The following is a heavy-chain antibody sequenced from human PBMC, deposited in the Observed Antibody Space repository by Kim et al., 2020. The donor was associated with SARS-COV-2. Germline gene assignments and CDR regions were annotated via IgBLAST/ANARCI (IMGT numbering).Heavy chain of an antibody. V-gene: IGHV4-59*13. CDR1: GGSISSYY. CDR2: IYYSGST. Sequence: SETLSLTCTVSGGSISSYYWSWIRQPPGKGLEWIGYIYYSGSTNYNPSLKSRVTISVDTSKNQFSLKLSSVTAADTAVYYCARGEMMLRRNWFDPWGQGTLVTVSS. J-gene: IGHJ5*02. CDR3: ARGEMMLRRNWFDP. D-gene: IGHD3-16*01.